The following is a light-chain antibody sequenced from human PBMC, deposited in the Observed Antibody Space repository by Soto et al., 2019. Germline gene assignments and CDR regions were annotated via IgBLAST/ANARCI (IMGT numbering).Light chain of an antibody. CDR3: LQDNSYPWT. J-gene: IGKJ1*01. Sequence: AIQMNQSPSSLSASVGDRVTITCRASQGIRNDLGWYQQKPGKAPNVLIYGASSLRNGVPSRFSGSGSGTHFTLTINRLQSEDFATYFCLQDNSYPWTFGQGTNVDIK. CDR1: QGIRND. V-gene: IGKV1-6*01. CDR2: GAS.